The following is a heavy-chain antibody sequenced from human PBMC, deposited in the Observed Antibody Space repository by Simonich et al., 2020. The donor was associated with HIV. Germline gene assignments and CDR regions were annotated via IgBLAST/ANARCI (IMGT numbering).Heavy chain of an antibody. J-gene: IGHJ4*02. D-gene: IGHD3-10*01. V-gene: IGHV1-69*13. CDR3: ARKGGGRGVYYFDY. CDR1: GGTFSSFA. Sequence: QVQLVQSGAEVKKPGSSVKVSCKASGGTFSSFAISWVRQAPGLGLEWVEGKIPIFGTANYAQMFQGRVTITADESTSTAYMELSSLRSEDTGIYYCARKGGGRGVYYFDYWGQGTLVTVSS. CDR2: KIPIFGTA.